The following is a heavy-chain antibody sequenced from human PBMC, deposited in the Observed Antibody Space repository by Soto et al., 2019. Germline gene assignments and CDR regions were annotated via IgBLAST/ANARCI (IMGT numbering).Heavy chain of an antibody. CDR1: GYTFTSYD. CDR2: INPSGGST. Sequence: GASVKVSCKASGYTFTSYDINWVRQATGQGLEWMGWINPSGGSTSYAQKFQGRVTMTRDTSTSTVYMELSSLRSEDTAVYYCARGRYYDSSGYYFDYWGQGTLVTVSS. D-gene: IGHD3-22*01. CDR3: ARGRYYDSSGYYFDY. V-gene: IGHV1-46*01. J-gene: IGHJ4*02.